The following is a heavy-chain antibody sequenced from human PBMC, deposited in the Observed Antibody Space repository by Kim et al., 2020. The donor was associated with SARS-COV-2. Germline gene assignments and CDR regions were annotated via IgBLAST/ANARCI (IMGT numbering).Heavy chain of an antibody. CDR2: IRSSGNT. CDR3: SRLSIRIWAGSESLYGLDV. V-gene: IGHV4-39*01. D-gene: IGHD3-10*01. J-gene: IGHJ6*02. CDR1: GGTIFDYSRHY. Sequence: SETLSLTCTVSGGTIFDYSRHYWGWVRRSPGKGLEWIGSIRSSGNTYFNPSLNSRVTISADTAKNQFFLKLNSVSAADTAVYYCSRLSIRIWAGSESLYGLDVWGQGTTVTVS.